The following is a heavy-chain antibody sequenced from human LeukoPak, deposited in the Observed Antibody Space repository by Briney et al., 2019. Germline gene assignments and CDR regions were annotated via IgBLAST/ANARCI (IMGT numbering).Heavy chain of an antibody. CDR3: ARSPDYFYHMDV. Sequence: PSETLSLTCGVSGYSIRSGYYWGCIRQVPGKGLEWIATIYHSGSTYYNPSLKSRVTISVDTGKNRFSLKVSSVTAADTAVYYCARSPDYFYHMDVWGKGTTVTVSS. CDR2: IYHSGST. CDR1: GYSIRSGYY. V-gene: IGHV4-38-2*01. J-gene: IGHJ6*03.